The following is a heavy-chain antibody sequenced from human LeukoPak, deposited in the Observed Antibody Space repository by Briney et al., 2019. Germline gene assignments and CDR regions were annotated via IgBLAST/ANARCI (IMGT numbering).Heavy chain of an antibody. CDR2: IYSGGST. Sequence: GGSLRLSCAASGFTVSSNYMSWVRQAPGKGLEWVSVIYSGGSTYYADSVKGRFTISRDNSKNTLYLQMNSLRVEDTAVYYCARDSADTYYYYGMDVWGQGTTVTVSS. CDR3: ARDSADTYYYYGMDV. CDR1: GFTVSSNY. J-gene: IGHJ6*02. D-gene: IGHD6-25*01. V-gene: IGHV3-53*01.